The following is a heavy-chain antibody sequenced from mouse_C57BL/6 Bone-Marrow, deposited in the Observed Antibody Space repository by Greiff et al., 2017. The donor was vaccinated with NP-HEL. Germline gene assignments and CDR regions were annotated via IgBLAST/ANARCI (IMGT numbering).Heavy chain of an antibody. Sequence: EVKVVESEGGLVQPGSSMKLSCTASGFTFSDYYMAWVRQVPEKGLEWVANINYDGSSTYYLDSLKSRFIISRDNAKNILYLQMSSLKSEDTATCYCARDHSNYVGWYFDVWGTGTTVTVSS. CDR2: INYDGSST. J-gene: IGHJ1*03. V-gene: IGHV5-16*01. CDR1: GFTFSDYY. D-gene: IGHD2-5*01. CDR3: ARDHSNYVGWYFDV.